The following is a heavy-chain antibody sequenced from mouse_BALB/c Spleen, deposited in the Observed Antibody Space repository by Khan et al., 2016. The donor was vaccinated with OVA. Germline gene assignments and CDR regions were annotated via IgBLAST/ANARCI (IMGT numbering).Heavy chain of an antibody. D-gene: IGHD1-1*01. Sequence: LQESGAELAKPGASVKMSCKASGYTFTSYWMHWVKQRPGQGLEWIGYINPSTGYSEYNQKFKDKATLTADKSSSTAYMQLSSLTSDDSAVYYCANHGSSSAWFAYWGQGTLVTRSA. CDR3: ANHGSSSAWFAY. V-gene: IGHV1-7*01. CDR1: GYTFTSYW. CDR2: INPSTGYS. J-gene: IGHJ3*01.